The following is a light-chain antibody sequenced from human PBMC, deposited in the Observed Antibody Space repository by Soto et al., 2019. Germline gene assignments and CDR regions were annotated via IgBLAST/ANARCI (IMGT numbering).Light chain of an antibody. CDR2: EVS. CDR1: SSDVGSYNL. J-gene: IGLJ1*01. CDR3: CSYAGSSTFWYV. Sequence: QSVLTQPASVSGSPGQSITIPCTGTSSDVGSYNLVSWYQQHPGKAPKLMIYEVSKRPSGVSNRFSGSKSGNTASLTISGLQAEDEADYYCCSYAGSSTFWYVFGTGTKVTVL. V-gene: IGLV2-23*02.